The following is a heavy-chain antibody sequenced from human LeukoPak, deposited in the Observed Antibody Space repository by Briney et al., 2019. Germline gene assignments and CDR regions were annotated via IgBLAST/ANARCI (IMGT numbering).Heavy chain of an antibody. J-gene: IGHJ4*02. V-gene: IGHV4-61*02. Sequence: SQTLSLTCTVSGGSINSGSYYWSWIRQPAGKGLEWIGRIYPGGTTNYNPSLKSRVTISVDTSKNEFSLKLSSVTAADTAVYYCARDIWFGVLSGSYYFDYWGQGILVTVSS. CDR1: GGSINSGSYY. CDR2: IYPGGTT. D-gene: IGHD3-10*01. CDR3: ARDIWFGVLSGSYYFDY.